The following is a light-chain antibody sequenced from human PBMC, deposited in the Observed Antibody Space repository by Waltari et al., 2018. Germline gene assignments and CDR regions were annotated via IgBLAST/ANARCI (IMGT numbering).Light chain of an antibody. CDR1: SSDVGGNDY. CDR3: SSYAGKYV. Sequence: QSALTQFPSASGSPGQSVTISCTGTSSDVGGNDYISWYQHHPGKAPKVIIYEVYKRPSGVPERFSGSKSGNTASLTVSGLQAEDEANYYCSSYAGKYVFGGGTKLTVL. CDR2: EVY. V-gene: IGLV2-8*01. J-gene: IGLJ3*02.